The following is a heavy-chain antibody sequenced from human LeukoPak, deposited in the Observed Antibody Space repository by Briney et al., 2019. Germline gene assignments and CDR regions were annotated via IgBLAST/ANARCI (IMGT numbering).Heavy chain of an antibody. CDR2: RHYSGST. CDR3: AREVATITVAAAGGIDY. V-gene: IGHV4-59*12. J-gene: IGHJ4*02. D-gene: IGHD5-12*01. Sequence: SETLSLTCIVAGASISSYYWNWIRQTPGKGLEWLGYRHYSGSTNNNPSLKSRVSISADTSKNQFSLKLSSVTAADTAVYYCAREVATITVAAAGGIDYWGQGTLVTVSS. CDR1: GASISSYY.